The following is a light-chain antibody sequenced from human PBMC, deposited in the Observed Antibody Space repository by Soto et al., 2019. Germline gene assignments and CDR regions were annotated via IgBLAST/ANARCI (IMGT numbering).Light chain of an antibody. J-gene: IGKJ4*01. V-gene: IGKV4-1*01. Sequence: DIVMTQSPDSLAVSLGERATINCKSSQSVLSSSNNENYLAWYQQKPGQPPKLLIYWASTRESGVPDRFSGSGSGTDFTLTISSLQAEDVAVYFCQQYFSTPLTFGGVNKVEL. CDR3: QQYFSTPLT. CDR2: WAS. CDR1: QSVLSSSNNENY.